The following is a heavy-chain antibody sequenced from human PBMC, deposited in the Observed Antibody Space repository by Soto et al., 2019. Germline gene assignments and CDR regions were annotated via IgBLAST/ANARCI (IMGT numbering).Heavy chain of an antibody. Sequence: QVQLVQSGAEVKKPGASVKVSCKASGYTFTSYGISWVRQAPGQGLEWMGWISAYNGNTNYAQKFQGRVTMTTDTSTSTAYMELRSLRSADTAVYYCARDGEVFWSGYKYYYGMDVWGQGTTVTVSS. CDR2: ISAYNGNT. CDR3: ARDGEVFWSGYKYYYGMDV. J-gene: IGHJ6*02. CDR1: GYTFTSYG. D-gene: IGHD3-3*01. V-gene: IGHV1-18*01.